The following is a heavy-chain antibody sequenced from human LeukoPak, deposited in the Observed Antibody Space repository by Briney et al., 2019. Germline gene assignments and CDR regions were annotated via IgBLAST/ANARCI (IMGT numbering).Heavy chain of an antibody. V-gene: IGHV4-39*01. D-gene: IGHD3-16*01. Sequence: SETLSLTCTVSGGSISSSTFYWGWIRQPPGKGLEWIGSIYYSGSTYYNPSLKSRVTISVDTSQNQFSLKLSSVTAADTAVYYCARHVGFYYYYMDVWGKGTTVTVSS. CDR3: ARHVGFYYYYMDV. J-gene: IGHJ6*03. CDR2: IYYSGST. CDR1: GGSISSSTFY.